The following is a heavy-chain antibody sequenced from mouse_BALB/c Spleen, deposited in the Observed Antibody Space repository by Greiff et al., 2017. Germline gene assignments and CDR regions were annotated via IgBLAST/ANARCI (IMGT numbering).Heavy chain of an antibody. CDR1: GYTFTSYY. J-gene: IGHJ4*01. CDR2: INPSNGGT. D-gene: IGHD1-1*01. Sequence: QVQLKESGAELVKPGASVKLSCKASGYTFTSYYMYWVKQRPGQGLEWIGEINPSNGGTNFNEKFKSKATLTVDKSSSTAYMQLSSLTSEDSAVYYCTRSRITTVPYAMDYWGQGTSVTVSS. V-gene: IGHV1S81*02. CDR3: TRSRITTVPYAMDY.